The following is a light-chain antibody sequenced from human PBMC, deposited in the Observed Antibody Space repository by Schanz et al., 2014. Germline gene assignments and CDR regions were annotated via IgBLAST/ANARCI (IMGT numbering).Light chain of an antibody. Sequence: QSALTQPPSASGSPGQSVTISCTGTSSDVGGYNYVSWYQQHPGKAPKLMIYEVSKRPSGVPDRFSGSKSANTASLTISGLQAEDEADYYCCSYAGLSSWVFGGGTK. CDR3: CSYAGLSSWV. J-gene: IGLJ3*02. V-gene: IGLV2-8*01. CDR1: SSDVGGYNY. CDR2: EVS.